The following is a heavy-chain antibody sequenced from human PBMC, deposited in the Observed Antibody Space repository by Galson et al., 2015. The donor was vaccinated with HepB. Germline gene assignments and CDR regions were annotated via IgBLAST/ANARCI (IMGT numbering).Heavy chain of an antibody. J-gene: IGHJ5*02. V-gene: IGHV6-1*01. CDR1: GDSVSSNSAA. Sequence: CAISGDSVSSNSAAWNWIRQSPSRGLEWLGRTYYRSKWYNDYAVSVKSRITINPDTSKNQFSLQLNSVTPEDTAVYYCARGLQGFTMVRRVIRNNWFDPWGQGTLVTVSS. CDR2: TYYRSKWYN. CDR3: ARGLQGFTMVRRVIRNNWFDP. D-gene: IGHD3-10*01.